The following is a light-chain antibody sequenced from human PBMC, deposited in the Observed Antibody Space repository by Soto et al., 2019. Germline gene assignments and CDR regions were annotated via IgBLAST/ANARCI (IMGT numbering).Light chain of an antibody. CDR3: QQYNDWPLT. Sequence: EVVMTQSPATLSLSPGERATLSCRASQSVSSLLAWYQQKPGQAPRLLIYRASTRATGISGRFSGSGSGTEFTLTITSLQSEDFALYYCQQYNDWPLTFGQGTKVDIK. CDR2: RAS. CDR1: QSVSSL. J-gene: IGKJ1*01. V-gene: IGKV3-15*01.